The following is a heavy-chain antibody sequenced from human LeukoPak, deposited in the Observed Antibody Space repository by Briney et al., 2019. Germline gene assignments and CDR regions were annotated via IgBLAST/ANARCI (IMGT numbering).Heavy chain of an antibody. CDR1: GFTFSTYN. D-gene: IGHD1-26*01. CDR3: ARDPYSGGYGDDYYYYMDV. J-gene: IGHJ6*03. CDR2: ITSTSSYM. Sequence: GGSLRLSCAASGFTFSTYNMNWVRQAPGKGLEWVSSITSTSSYMYYADSVKGRFTISRDNAQNSLYLHMSSLRAEDTAVYYCARDPYSGGYGDDYYYYMDVWGKGTTVTISS. V-gene: IGHV3-21*01.